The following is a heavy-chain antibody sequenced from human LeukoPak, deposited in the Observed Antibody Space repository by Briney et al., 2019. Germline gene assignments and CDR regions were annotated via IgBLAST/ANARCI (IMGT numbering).Heavy chain of an antibody. CDR1: GFTFSTYA. CDR3: ARDPSDLGWFDP. V-gene: IGHV3-30-3*01. CDR2: ISYDGSNK. Sequence: GRSLRLSCAASGFTFSTYAMHWVRRAPGKGLEWVTVISYDGSNKYYADSVKGRFTISRDNSKNTLYLQMNSLRAEDTAVYYCARDPSDLGWFDPWGQGTLVTVSS. J-gene: IGHJ5*02. D-gene: IGHD3-16*01.